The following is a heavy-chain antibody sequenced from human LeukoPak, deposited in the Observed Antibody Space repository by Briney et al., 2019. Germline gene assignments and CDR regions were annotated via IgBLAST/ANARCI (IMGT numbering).Heavy chain of an antibody. CDR3: ARSKSMISRAFDI. D-gene: IGHD3-22*01. CDR2: IYYSGST. CDR1: GGSISSGGYY. V-gene: IGHV4-31*03. Sequence: SETLSLTCTVSGGSISSGGYYWSWIRQHPGKGLEWIGYIYYSGSTYYNPSLKSRVTISVDTSKNQFSLKLSSVTAADTAVYYCARSKSMISRAFDIWGHGTMVTVSS. J-gene: IGHJ3*02.